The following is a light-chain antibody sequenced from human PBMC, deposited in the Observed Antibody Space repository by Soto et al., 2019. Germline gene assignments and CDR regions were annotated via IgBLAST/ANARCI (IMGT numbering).Light chain of an antibody. Sequence: QSALTQPASVSGSPGQSITISCTGTSSDVGNYNYVSWYQHHPGKAPKLMIYDVTNRPSGVSNRFSGSKSANTASLSISGLQPEDEAVYFCTSYTSSSTSVIFGGGTKLTVL. CDR2: DVT. V-gene: IGLV2-14*03. CDR3: TSYTSSSTSVI. J-gene: IGLJ2*01. CDR1: SSDVGNYNY.